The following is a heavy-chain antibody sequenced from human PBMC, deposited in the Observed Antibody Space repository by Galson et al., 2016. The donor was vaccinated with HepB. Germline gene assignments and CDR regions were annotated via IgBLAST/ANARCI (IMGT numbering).Heavy chain of an antibody. J-gene: IGHJ4*02. CDR3: ARSVRDCIGVSCYVSDY. CDR2: ISSSDSNI. CDR1: GFTFRDYT. V-gene: IGHV3-21*01. D-gene: IGHD2-15*01. Sequence: SLRLSCATSGFTFRDYTMNWVRQAPGKGLEWVSSISSSDSNIYYADSLRGRVTISRDNARKSLYLQMNSLRVEDTAIYYCARSVRDCIGVSCYVSDYWGQGILVTVSS.